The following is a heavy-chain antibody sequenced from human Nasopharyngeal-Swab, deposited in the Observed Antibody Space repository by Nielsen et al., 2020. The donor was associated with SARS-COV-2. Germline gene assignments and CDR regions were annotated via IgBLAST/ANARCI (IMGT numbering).Heavy chain of an antibody. Sequence: WIRQPPGKGLEWVSVIYSGGGSYYADFVKGRFTISRDNFKNMLYLQMNSLRAEDTAMYYCTREDRYASGSFDHWGQGTLVTVSS. D-gene: IGHD3-10*01. V-gene: IGHV3-53*01. CDR2: IYSGGGS. J-gene: IGHJ4*02. CDR3: TREDRYASGSFDH.